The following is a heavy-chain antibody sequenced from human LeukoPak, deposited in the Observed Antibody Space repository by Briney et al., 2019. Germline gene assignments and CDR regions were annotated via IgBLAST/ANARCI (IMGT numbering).Heavy chain of an antibody. CDR2: ISSNGGST. Sequence: GGSLRLSCAASGFTFSSYSMNWVRQAPGKGLEYVSAISSNGGSTYYANSVKGRFTISRDNSKNTLYLQMGSLRAEDMAVYYCARGTTYYYDSSGYYSGWGQGTLVTVSS. J-gene: IGHJ4*02. D-gene: IGHD3-22*01. V-gene: IGHV3-64*01. CDR1: GFTFSSYS. CDR3: ARGTTYYYDSSGYYSG.